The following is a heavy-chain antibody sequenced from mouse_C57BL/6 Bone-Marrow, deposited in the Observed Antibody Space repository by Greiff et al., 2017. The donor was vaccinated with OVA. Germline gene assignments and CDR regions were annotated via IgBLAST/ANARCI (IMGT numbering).Heavy chain of an antibody. D-gene: IGHD1-1*01. CDR3: ASPLSTTVVPFAY. CDR2: IHPNSGST. J-gene: IGHJ3*01. Sequence: QVQLQQPGAELVKPGASVKLSCKASGYTFTSYWMHWVKQRPGQGLEWIGMIHPNSGSTNYNEKFKSKATLTVDKSSSTAYMQLSSLTSEDSAVYYCASPLSTTVVPFAYWGQGTLVTVSA. CDR1: GYTFTSYW. V-gene: IGHV1-64*01.